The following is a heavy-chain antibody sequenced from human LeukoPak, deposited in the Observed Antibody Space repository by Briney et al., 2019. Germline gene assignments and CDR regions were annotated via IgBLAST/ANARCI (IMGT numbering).Heavy chain of an antibody. CDR1: GYSFTAFY. CDR2: IHPRSGET. Sequence: ASVKVSCKASGYSFTAFYIHWVRQAPGQGLEWMGWIHPRSGETNYAYKFRGRVTMTRDTSTSTVYMELSSLRSEDTAVYYWARDNAVYAFDIWGQGTMVTVSS. V-gene: IGHV1-2*02. CDR3: ARDNAVYAFDI. D-gene: IGHD2-8*01. J-gene: IGHJ3*02.